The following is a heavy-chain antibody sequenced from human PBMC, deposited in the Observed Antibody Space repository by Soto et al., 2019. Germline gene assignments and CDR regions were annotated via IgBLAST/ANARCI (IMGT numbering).Heavy chain of an antibody. V-gene: IGHV3-7*03. J-gene: IGHJ3*02. CDR3: ARDGTDDAFDI. CDR1: GFTFSTYW. Sequence: PGGSLRLSCAASGFTFSTYWMSWVRQAPGEGLEWVAKIKQDGSEKFYVNSVEGRFTISRDSTKNSLYLQMNSLRAADTAVYYCARDGTDDAFDIWGQGTMVTVSS. CDR2: IKQDGSEK.